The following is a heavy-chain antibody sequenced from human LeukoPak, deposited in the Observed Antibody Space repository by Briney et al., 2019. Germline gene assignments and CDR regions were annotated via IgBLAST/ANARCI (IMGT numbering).Heavy chain of an antibody. CDR3: AKTGSYSPTRSDY. CDR2: INPNNGGT. J-gene: IGHJ4*02. V-gene: IGHV1-2*02. Sequence: ASVKVSCKASGSTFTAHYMHWVRQAPGQGLEWMGWINPNNGGTNYAQKFQGRVTMTRDTSISTAYMELSSLRSDDTAVYYCAKTGSYSPTRSDYWGQGTLVTVSS. CDR1: GSTFTAHY. D-gene: IGHD1-26*01.